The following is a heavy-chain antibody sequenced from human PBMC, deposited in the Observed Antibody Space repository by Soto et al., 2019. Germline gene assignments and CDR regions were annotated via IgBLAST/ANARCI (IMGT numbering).Heavy chain of an antibody. CDR3: ARGGSLYWYFDL. D-gene: IGHD1-26*01. CDR2: INAGNGNT. V-gene: IGHV1-3*01. CDR1: GYTFTNYA. J-gene: IGHJ2*01. Sequence: ASVKVSCKASGYTFTNYAMHWLRQAPGQRLEWMGWINAGNGNTKYSQKFQGRVTITRDTSASTAYMELSSLRSEDTAVYYCARGGSLYWYFDLWGRGTLATVSS.